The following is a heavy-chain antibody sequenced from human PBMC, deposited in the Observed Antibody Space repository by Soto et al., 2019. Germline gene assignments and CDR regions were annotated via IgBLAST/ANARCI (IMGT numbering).Heavy chain of an antibody. CDR3: AKGFDCTNGVCYHGDAFDI. CDR1: GFTFDDYA. D-gene: IGHD2-8*01. V-gene: IGHV3-9*01. Sequence: GGSLRLSCAASGFTFDDYAMHWVRQAPGKGLEWVSGISWNSGSIGYADSVKGRFTISRDNAKNSLYLQMNSLRAEDTALYYCAKGFDCTNGVCYHGDAFDIWGQGTMVTVSS. CDR2: ISWNSGSI. J-gene: IGHJ3*02.